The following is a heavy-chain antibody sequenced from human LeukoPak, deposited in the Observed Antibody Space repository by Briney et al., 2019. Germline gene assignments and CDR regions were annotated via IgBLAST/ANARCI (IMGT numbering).Heavy chain of an antibody. Sequence: ASVKVSCKASGYTFTDYYIHWVRQAPGQGLEWMGWINPNSGGTNYAQKVQGRVTVTNATSISTAYMELTSPRSDAAAVYYCARNIGPESRNYYYYMDVWGKGTTVTISS. CDR1: GYTFTDYY. J-gene: IGHJ6*03. D-gene: IGHD5-12*01. CDR3: ARNIGPESRNYYYYMDV. V-gene: IGHV1-2*02. CDR2: INPNSGGT.